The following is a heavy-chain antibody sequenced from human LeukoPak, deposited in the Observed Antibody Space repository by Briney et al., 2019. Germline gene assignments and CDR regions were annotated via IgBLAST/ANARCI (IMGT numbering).Heavy chain of an antibody. J-gene: IGHJ4*02. CDR1: GGSIKSTAYS. V-gene: IGHV4-39*01. Sequence: SETLSLTCTVSGGSIKSTAYSWGWIRQPPGKELEWIGSFYYSGSTFNNPSLQSRVTVSVDTSRNQFSLKLTSVTAADTAVYYCARHGAPAYGAYSGDFDYWGQGTLVTVSS. CDR3: ARHGAPAYGAYSGDFDY. D-gene: IGHD4-23*01. CDR2: FYYSGST.